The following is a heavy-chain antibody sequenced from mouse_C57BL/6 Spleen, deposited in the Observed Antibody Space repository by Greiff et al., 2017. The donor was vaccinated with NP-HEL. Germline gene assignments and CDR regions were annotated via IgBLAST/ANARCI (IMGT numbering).Heavy chain of an antibody. CDR1: GYAFSSYW. D-gene: IGHD2-3*01. V-gene: IGHV1-80*01. CDR2: IYPGDGDT. Sequence: LQQSGASVKISCKASGYAFSSYWMNWVKQRPGKGLEWIGQIYPGDGDTNYNGKFKGKATLTADKSSSTAYMQLSSLTSEDSAVYFCARSEDGSAWFAYWGQGTLVTVSA. J-gene: IGHJ3*01. CDR3: ARSEDGSAWFAY.